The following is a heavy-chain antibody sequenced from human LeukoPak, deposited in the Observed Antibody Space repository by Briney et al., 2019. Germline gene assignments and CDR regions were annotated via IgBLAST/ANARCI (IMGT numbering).Heavy chain of an antibody. CDR1: GGSISSYY. D-gene: IGHD6-6*01. CDR3: ARDQTGSSSSVWFDP. Sequence: PSETQSLTCTVSGGSISSYYWSWIRQPAGKGLEWIGRIYTSGSTNYNPSLKSRVTMSVDTSKNQFSLKLSSVTAADTAVYYCARDQTGSSSSVWFDPWGQGTLVTVSS. CDR2: IYTSGST. J-gene: IGHJ5*02. V-gene: IGHV4-4*07.